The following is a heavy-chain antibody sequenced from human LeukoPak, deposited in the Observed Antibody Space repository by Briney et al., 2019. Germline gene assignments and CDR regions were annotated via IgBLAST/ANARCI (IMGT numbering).Heavy chain of an antibody. CDR2: IYSGGST. D-gene: IGHD3-10*01. Sequence: GGSLRLSCAASGFTVSSNYMSWVRQAPGKGLEWVSVIYSGGSTYYADSVKGRFTISRDNSKNTLYLQMNSLRAEDTAVYYCAKDRLWFGELSWWFDPWGQGTLVTVSS. CDR3: AKDRLWFGELSWWFDP. V-gene: IGHV3-53*01. CDR1: GFTVSSNY. J-gene: IGHJ5*02.